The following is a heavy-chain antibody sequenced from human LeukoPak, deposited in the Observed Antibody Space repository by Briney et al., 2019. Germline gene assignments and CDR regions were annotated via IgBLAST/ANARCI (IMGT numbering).Heavy chain of an antibody. CDR3: ARPTYSYGYYIGFDP. V-gene: IGHV4-34*01. J-gene: IGHJ5*02. D-gene: IGHD5-18*01. CDR2: INHSGST. Sequence: PSETLSLTCAVYGGSFSGYYWSWIRQPPGKGLEWIGEINHSGSTNYNPSLKSRVTISVDTSKNQFSLKLSSVTAADTAVYYCARPTYSYGYYIGFDPWGQGTLVTVSS. CDR1: GGSFSGYY.